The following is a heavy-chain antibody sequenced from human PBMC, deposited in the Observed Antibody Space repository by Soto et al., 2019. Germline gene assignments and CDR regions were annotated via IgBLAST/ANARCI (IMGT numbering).Heavy chain of an antibody. J-gene: IGHJ4*02. CDR3: AKDRGLVLSFYFDY. CDR2: ISWNSGSI. D-gene: IGHD6-19*01. Sequence: EVQLVESGGGLVQPGRSLRLSCAASGFTFDDYAMHWVRQAPGKGLEWVSGISWNSGSIGYADSVKGRFTISRDNAKKSLNLQMNSRRAEDPALYYCAKDRGLVLSFYFDYWGQGTLVTVSS. CDR1: GFTFDDYA. V-gene: IGHV3-9*01.